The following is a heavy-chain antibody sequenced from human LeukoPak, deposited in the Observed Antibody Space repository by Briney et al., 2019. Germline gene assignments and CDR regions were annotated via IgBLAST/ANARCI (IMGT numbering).Heavy chain of an antibody. V-gene: IGHV3-7*01. D-gene: IGHD3-22*01. J-gene: IGHJ4*02. Sequence: PGGSLRLSCETSGFTFSSNWMSWVRHVPGRGLDWVANIKPDGSAEYYADSVKGRFTISRDNAKNSLYLQMNSLRDEDTAVYYCARDGAYYYDSSGYFAPWYFDYWGQGTLVTVSS. CDR2: IKPDGSAE. CDR1: GFTFSSNW. CDR3: ARDGAYYYDSSGYFAPWYFDY.